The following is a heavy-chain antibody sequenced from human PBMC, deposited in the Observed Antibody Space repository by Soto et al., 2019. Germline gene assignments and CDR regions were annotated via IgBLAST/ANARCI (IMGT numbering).Heavy chain of an antibody. CDR1: GYTFTSHG. D-gene: IGHD1-20*01. CDR3: ARVHKYNWSDVRPKYFDY. V-gene: IGHV1-18*04. CDR2: ISAYNRNT. Sequence: ASGKVSCKASGYTFTSHGISWVRQAPGQGLERMGWISAYNRNTNYAQKHQPRVTMTTDTSTSTAYMELRSLRSDSTAGYYWARVHKYNWSDVRPKYFDYWGQGTLVNVSS. J-gene: IGHJ4*02.